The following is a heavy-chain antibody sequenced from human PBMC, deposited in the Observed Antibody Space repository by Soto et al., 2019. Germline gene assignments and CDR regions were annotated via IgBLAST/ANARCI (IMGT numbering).Heavy chain of an antibody. Sequence: EVQLVESGGGLVKPGGSLRLSCTTSGFTFSSCSMNWVRLAPGKGLEWVSSISSSSSYIYYADSVKGRFTISRDDAKNSLYLQMNNLTAQDPGIYFCARDGSGWTRDYWGQGTLVTVSS. CDR3: ARDGSGWTRDY. D-gene: IGHD6-19*01. J-gene: IGHJ4*02. CDR2: ISSSSSYI. V-gene: IGHV3-21*01. CDR1: GFTFSSCS.